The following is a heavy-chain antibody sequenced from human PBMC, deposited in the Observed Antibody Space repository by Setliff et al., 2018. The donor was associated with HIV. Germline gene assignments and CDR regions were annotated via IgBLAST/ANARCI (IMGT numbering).Heavy chain of an antibody. D-gene: IGHD3-3*01. CDR1: GGTFSSYA. J-gene: IGHJ3*02. CDR3: ARGYYNFWSGYYDSRFPNPIDAFDI. CDR2: IIPMYGVT. V-gene: IGHV1-69*05. Sequence: SVKVSCKASGGTFSSYAISWVRQAPGQGLEWMGGIIPMYGVTNYAQKFQGRVTITTDESTSTAYMELSSLRSDDTAVYYCARGYYNFWSGYYDSRFPNPIDAFDIWGQGTMVTVSS.